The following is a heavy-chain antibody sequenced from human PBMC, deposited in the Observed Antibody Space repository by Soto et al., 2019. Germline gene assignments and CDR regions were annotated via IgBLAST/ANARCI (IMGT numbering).Heavy chain of an antibody. Sequence: PSETLSLTCTVSGGSFSSSAYYWGWIRQPPGKGLEWVGSMYYSGSTYYNPSLKSRLTIYADTSKNQFSLNLTSVTAADTAVYYCARGNIAAALVYWGQGTLVTVSS. CDR3: ARGNIAAALVY. V-gene: IGHV4-39*01. J-gene: IGHJ4*02. CDR2: MYYSGST. CDR1: GGSFSSSAYY. D-gene: IGHD6-13*01.